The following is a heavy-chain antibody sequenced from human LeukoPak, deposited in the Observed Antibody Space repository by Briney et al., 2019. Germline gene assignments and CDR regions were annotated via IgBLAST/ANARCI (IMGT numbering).Heavy chain of an antibody. J-gene: IGHJ4*02. D-gene: IGHD3/OR15-3a*01. CDR3: ARDWTGEYYFDY. V-gene: IGHV3-23*01. CDR2: VNDFGGDA. CDR1: GFTFRTYA. Sequence: GGSLRLSCSASGFTFRTYAMAWVRQAPGKGLEWVSSVNDFGGDAYYADSVRGRFTISRDNSKNTLYLQMNSLRAEDTAVYYCARDWTGEYYFDYWGQGTLVTVSS.